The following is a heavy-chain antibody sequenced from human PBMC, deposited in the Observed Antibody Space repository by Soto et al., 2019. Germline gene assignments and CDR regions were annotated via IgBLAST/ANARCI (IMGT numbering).Heavy chain of an antibody. V-gene: IGHV4-39*01. CDR2: IYYSGST. J-gene: IGHJ1*01. CDR1: GGSIRSSSHY. CDR3: ASVGSSWLNRAEYFQH. Sequence: SETLSLTCTVSGGSIRSSSHYWGWIRQPPGKGLEWIGSIYYSGSTYYNPSLKSRVTISVDTSKNQFSLKLSSVTAADTAVYYCASVGSSWLNRAEYFQHWGQGTLVTVSS. D-gene: IGHD6-13*01.